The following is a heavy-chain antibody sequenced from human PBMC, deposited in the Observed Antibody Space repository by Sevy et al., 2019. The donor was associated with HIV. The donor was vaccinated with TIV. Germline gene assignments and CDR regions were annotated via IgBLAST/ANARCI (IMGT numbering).Heavy chain of an antibody. V-gene: IGHV4-59*08. CDR2: VYYIGGT. CDR3: WRRNDFAI. J-gene: IGHJ3*01. Sequence: SETLSLTCTVSGGSINSDHWNWIRQPPGKGLEWVGYVYYIGGTNYNPSLKNRVTISVDRTKNQFSLKLTSVTAADTAGECWWRRNDFAIWGQGTMVTVSS. CDR1: GGSINSDH. D-gene: IGHD2-21*02.